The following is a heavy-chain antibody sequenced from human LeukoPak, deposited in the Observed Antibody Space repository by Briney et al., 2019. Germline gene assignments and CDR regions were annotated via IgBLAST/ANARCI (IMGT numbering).Heavy chain of an antibody. Sequence: PGGSLRLSCAASGFTLSSYAMHWVRQAPGKGLEWVAVISYDGSNKYYADSVKGRFTISRDNSKNTLYLQMNSLRAEDTAVYYCATEVVVAATGGYYFDYWGQGTLVTVSS. J-gene: IGHJ4*02. CDR1: GFTLSSYA. CDR3: ATEVVVAATGGYYFDY. V-gene: IGHV3-30-3*01. CDR2: ISYDGSNK. D-gene: IGHD2-15*01.